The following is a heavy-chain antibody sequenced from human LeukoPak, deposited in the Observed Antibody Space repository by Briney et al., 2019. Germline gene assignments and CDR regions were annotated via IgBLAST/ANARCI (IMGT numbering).Heavy chain of an antibody. J-gene: IGHJ4*02. V-gene: IGHV4-31*03. CDR2: IYYSGST. CDR3: ARVQGSCTGTICYSLYFDY. CDR1: VGSISSGGYY. D-gene: IGHD2-15*01. Sequence: SQTLSLTCTVSVGSISSGGYYWSWIRQQPGKGLEWIGYIYYSGSTYYNPSLKSRVTISVDTSKNQFSLKLTSVTAADTAVYYCARVQGSCTGTICYSLYFDYRGQGTLVTVSS.